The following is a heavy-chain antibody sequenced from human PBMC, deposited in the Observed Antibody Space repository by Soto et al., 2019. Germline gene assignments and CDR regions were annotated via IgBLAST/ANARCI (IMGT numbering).Heavy chain of an antibody. CDR2: ISYDGSNK. V-gene: IGHV3-30-3*01. CDR1: GFTFSSYA. CDR3: ARDFGYYDFWSGYYKGREYFDY. J-gene: IGHJ4*02. Sequence: QVQLVESGGGVVQPGRSLRLSCAASGFTFSSYAMHWVRQAPGKGLEWVAVISYDGSNKYYADSVKGRFTIARDNSKNTLDLQMYSLRAEDTAVYYCARDFGYYDFWSGYYKGREYFDYWGQGILDTVSS. D-gene: IGHD3-3*01.